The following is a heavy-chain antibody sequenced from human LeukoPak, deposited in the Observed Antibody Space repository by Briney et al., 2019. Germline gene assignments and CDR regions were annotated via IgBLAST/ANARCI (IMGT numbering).Heavy chain of an antibody. CDR3: ARSEETYYDFWSGYYVH. Sequence: VASVKVSCKASGYTFTGYYMHWVRQAPGQGLEWMGRINPNSGGTNYAQKFQGRVTMTRDTSISTAYMELSRLRSDDTAVYYCARSEETYYDFWSGYYVHWGQGTLVTVSS. J-gene: IGHJ4*02. D-gene: IGHD3-3*01. CDR2: INPNSGGT. V-gene: IGHV1-2*06. CDR1: GYTFTGYY.